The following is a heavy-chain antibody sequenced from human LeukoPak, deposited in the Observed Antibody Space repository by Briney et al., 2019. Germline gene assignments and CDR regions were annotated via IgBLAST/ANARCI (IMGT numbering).Heavy chain of an antibody. V-gene: IGHV3-7*04. D-gene: IGHD3-22*01. Sequence: GGSLRLSCAASGFTFSIYEMTWVRQAPGKGLEWVANINRDGTTKNYVDSVQGRFTISRDNAQSSLYLQMSSLRAEDTAVYFCARDATYSEGATYYDRLDYWGQGAQVTVSS. J-gene: IGHJ4*02. CDR1: GFTFSIYE. CDR2: INRDGTTK. CDR3: ARDATYSEGATYYDRLDY.